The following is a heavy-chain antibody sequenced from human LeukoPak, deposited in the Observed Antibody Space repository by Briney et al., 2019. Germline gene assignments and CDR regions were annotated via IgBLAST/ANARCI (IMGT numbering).Heavy chain of an antibody. CDR3: AKQMAVDYFDY. CDR1: GFTFSSYG. CDR2: ISYDGSNK. Sequence: GGSLRLSCAASGFTFSSYGTHWVRQAPGKGLEWVAVISYDGSNKYYADSVKGRFTISRDNSKNTLYLQMNSLRAEDTAVYYCAKQMAVDYFDYWGQGTLVTVSS. J-gene: IGHJ4*02. D-gene: IGHD5-24*01. V-gene: IGHV3-30*18.